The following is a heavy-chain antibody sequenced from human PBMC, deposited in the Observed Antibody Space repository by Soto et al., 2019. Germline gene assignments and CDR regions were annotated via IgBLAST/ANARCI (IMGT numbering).Heavy chain of an antibody. CDR2: IWYDGSNK. J-gene: IGHJ3*02. V-gene: IGHV3-33*01. D-gene: IGHD2-2*01. CDR3: ASDICSRTSGCAFDI. CDR1: GFTFSSYG. Sequence: GGSLRLSCAASGFTFSSYGMHWVRQAPGKGLEWVAVIWYDGSNKYYADSVEGRFTISRDNSKIMLYLQMNSLRADDTAVYYCASDICSRTSGCAFDIWGQGTMVTVSS.